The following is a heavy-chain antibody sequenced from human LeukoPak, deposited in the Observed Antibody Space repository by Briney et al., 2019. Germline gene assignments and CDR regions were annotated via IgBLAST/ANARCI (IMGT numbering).Heavy chain of an antibody. Sequence: SVKVSCKASGGTFSSYAISWVRQAPGQGLEWMGGIIPIFGTANYAQKFQGRVTITADESTSTAYMELSSLRSDDTAVYYCARSGDWNYVEDAFDIWGQGTMVTVSS. V-gene: IGHV1-69*13. CDR1: GGTFSSYA. CDR2: IIPIFGTA. D-gene: IGHD1-7*01. J-gene: IGHJ3*02. CDR3: ARSGDWNYVEDAFDI.